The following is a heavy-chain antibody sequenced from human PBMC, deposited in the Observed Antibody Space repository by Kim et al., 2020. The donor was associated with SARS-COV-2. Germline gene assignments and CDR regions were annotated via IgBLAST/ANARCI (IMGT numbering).Heavy chain of an antibody. J-gene: IGHJ4*02. V-gene: IGHV1-2*06. D-gene: IGHD2-2*01. CDR2: INPNSGGT. CDR3: ARPDYCSSTSCYDVFDY. CDR1: GYTFTGYY. Sequence: ASVKVSCKASGYTFTGYYMHWVRQAPGQGLDWMGRINPNSGGTNYAQKFQGRVTMTRDTSISTAYMELSRLRSDDTAVYYCARPDYCSSTSCYDVFDYWGQGTLVTVSS.